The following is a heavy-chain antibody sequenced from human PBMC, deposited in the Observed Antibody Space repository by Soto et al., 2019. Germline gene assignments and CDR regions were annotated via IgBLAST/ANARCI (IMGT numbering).Heavy chain of an antibody. Sequence: PGGSLRLSCAASGFTFSSYAMSWVRQAPGKGLEWVSAISGSGGSTYYADSVKGRFTISRDNSKNTLYLQMNSLRAEDTAVYYCANTELRVERNWFDPWGQGTLVTVSS. CDR2: ISGSGGST. CDR1: GFTFSSYA. V-gene: IGHV3-23*01. D-gene: IGHD1-26*01. CDR3: ANTELRVERNWFDP. J-gene: IGHJ5*02.